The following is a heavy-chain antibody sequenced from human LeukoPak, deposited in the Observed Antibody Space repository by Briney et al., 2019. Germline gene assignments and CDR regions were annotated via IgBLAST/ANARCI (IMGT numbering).Heavy chain of an antibody. D-gene: IGHD3-16*01. V-gene: IGHV3-48*01. Sequence: PGGSLRLSCAASGFTFSTQKMNWVRQGPGKGLEWIAYIGSSNGDIKYADSVKGRFTISRDNAKNSLFLQMNSLRAEDTAVYYCARDSNWAIWFDPWGQGTLVTVSS. J-gene: IGHJ5*02. CDR2: IGSSNGDI. CDR1: GFTFSTQK. CDR3: ARDSNWAIWFDP.